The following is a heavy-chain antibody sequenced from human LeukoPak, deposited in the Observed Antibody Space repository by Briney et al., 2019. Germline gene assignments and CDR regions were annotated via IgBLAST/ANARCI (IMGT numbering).Heavy chain of an antibody. Sequence: SETLSLTCTVSGGSITSGGYCWSWIRQHPGKGLEWIGYVCHDGGTSYNPSLKSRVTVAIDTSKNQFSLKLNSVTAADTAVFYCAKEGRDSGGYNGWFEPWGQGTLVTASS. V-gene: IGHV4-31*03. CDR2: VCHDGGT. D-gene: IGHD2-15*01. J-gene: IGHJ5*02. CDR1: GGSITSGGYC. CDR3: AKEGRDSGGYNGWFEP.